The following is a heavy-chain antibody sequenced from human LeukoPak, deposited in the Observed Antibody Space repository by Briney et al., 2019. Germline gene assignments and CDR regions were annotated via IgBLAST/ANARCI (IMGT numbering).Heavy chain of an antibody. CDR1: GFTVSSNY. Sequence: PGGSLRLSCAASGFTVSSNYMSWVRQAPGKGLEWVSVIYSGGSTYYADSVKGRFTISRDNSENTLYPQMNSLRAEDTAVYYCARGPESSGWYMSRGAFDIWGQGTMVTVSS. CDR3: ARGPESSGWYMSRGAFDI. V-gene: IGHV3-53*01. D-gene: IGHD6-19*01. J-gene: IGHJ3*02. CDR2: IYSGGST.